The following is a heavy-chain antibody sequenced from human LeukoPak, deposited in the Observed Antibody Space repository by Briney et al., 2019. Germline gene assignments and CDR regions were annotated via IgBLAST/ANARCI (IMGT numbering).Heavy chain of an antibody. CDR1: GGTFSSYA. D-gene: IGHD4-11*01. CDR3: ARAGATVTYYYYYYMDV. Sequence: SVKVPCEASGGTFSSYAIIRVRQAPGQGLEWMGRIIPIFGTANYAQKLQGRVTMTTDTSTSTAYMELRSLRSHDTAVYYCARAGATVTYYYYYYMDVWGKGTTVTVS. CDR2: IIPIFGTA. V-gene: IGHV1-69*05. J-gene: IGHJ6*03.